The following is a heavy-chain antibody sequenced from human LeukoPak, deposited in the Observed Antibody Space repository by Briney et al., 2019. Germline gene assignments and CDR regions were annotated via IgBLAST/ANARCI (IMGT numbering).Heavy chain of an antibody. D-gene: IGHD3-10*01. CDR1: GFTFSSYA. Sequence: PGGSLRLSCAASGFTFSSYAMSWVRQAPGKGLEWVSAISGSGGSTYYADSVKGRFTISRDNSKNTLYLQMNSLRAEDTAVYYCAKVGYGSGSYSLPIYYFDYWGQGTLVTVSS. CDR2: ISGSGGST. V-gene: IGHV3-23*01. CDR3: AKVGYGSGSYSLPIYYFDY. J-gene: IGHJ4*02.